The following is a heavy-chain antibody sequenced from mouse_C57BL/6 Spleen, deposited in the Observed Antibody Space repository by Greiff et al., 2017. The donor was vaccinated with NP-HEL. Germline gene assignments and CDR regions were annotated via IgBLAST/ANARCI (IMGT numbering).Heavy chain of an antibody. CDR1: GYAFTNYL. V-gene: IGHV1-54*01. D-gene: IGHD1-1*01. J-gene: IGHJ2*01. Sequence: VQLQQSGAELVRPGTSVKVSCKASGYAFTNYLIEWVKQRPGQGLEWIGVINPGSGGTNYNEKFKGKATLTADKSSSTAYMQLSSLTSEDSAVYCCARDYYDSSHVLYFDYWGQGTTLTVSS. CDR3: ARDYYDSSHVLYFDY. CDR2: INPGSGGT.